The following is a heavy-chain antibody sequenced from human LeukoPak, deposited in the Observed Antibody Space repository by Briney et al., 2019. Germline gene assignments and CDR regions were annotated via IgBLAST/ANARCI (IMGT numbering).Heavy chain of an antibody. CDR1: GGSISSSNW. J-gene: IGHJ4*02. Sequence: SETLSLTCAVSGGSISSSNWWSWVRQPPGKGLEWIGEFHHSGSTNYNPSLKSRITISVDKSKDQFSLKLSSVTAADTAVYYCARNRYSGYGFDYWGQGTLVTVFS. D-gene: IGHD5-12*01. V-gene: IGHV4-4*02. CDR3: ARNRYSGYGFDY. CDR2: FHHSGST.